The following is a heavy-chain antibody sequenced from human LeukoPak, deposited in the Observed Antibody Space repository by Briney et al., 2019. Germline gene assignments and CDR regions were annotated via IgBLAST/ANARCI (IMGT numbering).Heavy chain of an antibody. J-gene: IGHJ4*02. V-gene: IGHV3-64*01. CDR3: ARENCDSTTCYKTIDY. CDR2: ITSNGGSA. CDR1: GFTFNIYA. Sequence: GGSLRLSCAASGFTFNIYAMHWVRQAPGKGLEYVSAITSNGGSAYYANSVKGRFTISRDNSKNTLYLQMGSLRAEDMAVYYCARENCDSTTCYKTIDYWGQGILATVSS. D-gene: IGHD2-2*02.